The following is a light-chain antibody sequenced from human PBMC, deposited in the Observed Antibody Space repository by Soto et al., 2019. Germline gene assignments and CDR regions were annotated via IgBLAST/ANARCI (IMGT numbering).Light chain of an antibody. V-gene: IGLV2-14*01. Sequence: QSALTQPASVSGSPGQSITISCTGTSSDVGGYNYVSWYQQHPGKAPKLIIYDVSNRPSGVSNRFSGSKSGNTASLTISGLQAEDEAEYYCSSYTSSSTLDVLFGGGTKLTVL. CDR3: SSYTSSSTLDVL. J-gene: IGLJ2*01. CDR1: SSDVGGYNY. CDR2: DVS.